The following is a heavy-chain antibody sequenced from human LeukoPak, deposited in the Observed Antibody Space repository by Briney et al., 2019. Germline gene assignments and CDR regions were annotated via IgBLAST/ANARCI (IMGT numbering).Heavy chain of an antibody. J-gene: IGHJ3*02. CDR2: MNPNSGNT. CDR3: ARGVGVSKYFDWLLPIPISNDAFDI. CDR1: GYTFTSYD. D-gene: IGHD3-9*01. Sequence: GASVKVSCKASGYTFTSYDINWVRQATGQGLEWMGWMNPNSGNTGYAQKFQGRVTITRNTSISTAYMELSSLRSEDTAVYYCARGVGVSKYFDWLLPIPISNDAFDIWGQGTMVTVSS. V-gene: IGHV1-8*03.